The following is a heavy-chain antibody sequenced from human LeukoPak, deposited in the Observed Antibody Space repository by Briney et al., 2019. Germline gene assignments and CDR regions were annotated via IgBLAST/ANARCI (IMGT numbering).Heavy chain of an antibody. D-gene: IGHD6-13*01. CDR1: GFTFSSYG. CDR3: AKDLAAAGALDY. J-gene: IGHJ4*02. Sequence: GGSLRLSCAASGFTFSSYGMHWVRQAPGKGLEWVAVIWYDGSNKYYADSVKGRFTISRDNSKNTLYLQMNSLRAEDTAVYYCAKDLAAAGALDYWGQGTLVTVSP. V-gene: IGHV3-33*06. CDR2: IWYDGSNK.